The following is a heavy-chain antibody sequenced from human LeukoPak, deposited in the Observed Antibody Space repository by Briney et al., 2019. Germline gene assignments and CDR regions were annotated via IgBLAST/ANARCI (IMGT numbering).Heavy chain of an antibody. D-gene: IGHD4-23*01. CDR2: IIPIFGTA. V-gene: IGHV1-69*05. J-gene: IGHJ4*02. CDR3: ERGPPAFSSVAVDY. CDR1: VGSLSSYA. Sequence: SVKVSCKASVGSLSSYAISWVRQAPGQGREWMGRIIPIFGTANYAQKSQGTVTIATDESTRTAYMELSSLTSEDTAVYYCERGPPAFSSVAVDYWGQGTLVTVSS.